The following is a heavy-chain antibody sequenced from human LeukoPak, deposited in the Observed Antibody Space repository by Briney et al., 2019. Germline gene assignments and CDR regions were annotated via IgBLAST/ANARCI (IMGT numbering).Heavy chain of an antibody. CDR1: GGSISSYY. CDR2: IYYSGST. D-gene: IGHD5-24*01. Sequence: SETLSLTCTVSGGSISSYYWSWLRQPPGKGLEWIGYIYYSGSTNYNPSLKSRVTISVDTSKNQFSLKLSSVTAADTAVYYCAREGDGYNRHWGQGTLVTVSS. V-gene: IGHV4-59*01. J-gene: IGHJ4*02. CDR3: AREGDGYNRH.